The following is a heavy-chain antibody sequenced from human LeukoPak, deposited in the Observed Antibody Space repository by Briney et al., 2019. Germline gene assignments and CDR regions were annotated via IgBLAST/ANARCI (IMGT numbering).Heavy chain of an antibody. Sequence: GGSLRLSCAASGFTFSDYYMSWIRQAPGKGLEWVSYISSSGSTIYYADSVKGRFTISRDNAKNSLYLQMNSLRAEDTAVYYCARASTGTTRRRWFDPWGQGTLVTVSS. CDR3: ARASTGTTRRRWFDP. CDR1: GFTFSDYY. V-gene: IGHV3-11*04. D-gene: IGHD1-7*01. J-gene: IGHJ5*02. CDR2: ISSSGSTI.